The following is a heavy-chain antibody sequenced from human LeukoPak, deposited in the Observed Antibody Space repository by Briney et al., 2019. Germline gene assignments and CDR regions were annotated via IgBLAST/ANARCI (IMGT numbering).Heavy chain of an antibody. V-gene: IGHV5-51*01. CDR3: ARLSMIDTFDI. D-gene: IGHD3-22*01. CDR1: GYNFTSYW. CDR2: IYPGDSDI. Sequence: PGESLKISCKGSGYNFTSYWIGWVRQMPGKGLEWMGIIYPGDSDIRYSPSFQGQVTISADKSINTAYLHWRSLKASDTAMYYCARLSMIDTFDIWGLGTVVTVSS. J-gene: IGHJ3*02.